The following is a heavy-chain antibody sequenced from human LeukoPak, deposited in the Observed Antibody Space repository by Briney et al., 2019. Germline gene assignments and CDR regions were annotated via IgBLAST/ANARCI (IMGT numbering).Heavy chain of an antibody. CDR1: GFTFSNAW. Sequence: PGGSLRLSCAASGFTFSNAWMSWVRQAPGKGLEWVGRIKSKTDGGTTDYAAPVKGRFTISRDDSKNTLYLQMNSLKTEDTAVYYCTTAESSGWYIFDWFDPWGQGALVTVSS. D-gene: IGHD6-19*01. J-gene: IGHJ5*02. CDR3: TTAESSGWYIFDWFDP. CDR2: IKSKTDGGTT. V-gene: IGHV3-15*01.